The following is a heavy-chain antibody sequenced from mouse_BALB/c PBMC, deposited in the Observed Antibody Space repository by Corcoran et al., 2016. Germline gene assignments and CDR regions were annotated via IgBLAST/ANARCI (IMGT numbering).Heavy chain of an antibody. D-gene: IGHD2-4*01. CDR1: GFEFSRNW. CDR2: INPDSRTI. J-gene: IGHJ3*01. CDR3: GRLGDYGWFAY. Sequence: EVKLLESGGDLVQSGGSLKLSCAASGFEFSRNWVGWVRQAPGKGLEWIGEINPDSRTINYAPSLKDKFIISRDNAKQTLYLQMSKVRFEDTALYYCGRLGDYGWFAYWGQGTLVTVSA. V-gene: IGHV4-1*02.